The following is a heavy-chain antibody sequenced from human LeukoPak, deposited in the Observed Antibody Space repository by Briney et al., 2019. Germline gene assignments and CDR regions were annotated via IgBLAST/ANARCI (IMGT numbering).Heavy chain of an antibody. Sequence: SQTLSLTCDISGDSVSSNRATLDWIRQSPSRGLEWLGRTYYESKWYYHYAVLVKSRITINPDTSRNQFSLQLNSVTPEDTAIYFCARGFLKTGFDYWGQGTLVTVSS. J-gene: IGHJ4*02. D-gene: IGHD3-9*01. CDR2: TYYESKWYY. CDR3: ARGFLKTGFDY. V-gene: IGHV6-1*01. CDR1: GDSVSSNRAT.